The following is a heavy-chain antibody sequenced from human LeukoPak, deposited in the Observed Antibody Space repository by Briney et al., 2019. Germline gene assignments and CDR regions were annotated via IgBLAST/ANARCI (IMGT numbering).Heavy chain of an antibody. CDR1: GGSISSSSYY. Sequence: SETLSLTCTVSGGSISSSSYYWGWIRQPPGKGLEWIGSIYHSGSTYYNPSLKSRVTISVDTSKNQFSLKLSSVTAADTAVYYCARAFKYSYGRTYYYYMDVWGKGTTVTVSS. J-gene: IGHJ6*03. CDR2: IYHSGST. D-gene: IGHD5-18*01. CDR3: ARAFKYSYGRTYYYYMDV. V-gene: IGHV4-39*07.